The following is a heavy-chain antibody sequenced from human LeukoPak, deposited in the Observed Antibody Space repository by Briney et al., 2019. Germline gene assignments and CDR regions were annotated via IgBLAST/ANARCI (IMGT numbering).Heavy chain of an antibody. CDR1: GGSISSYY. CDR2: FYTSGST. V-gene: IGHV4-4*07. D-gene: IGHD2-15*01. J-gene: IGHJ5*02. Sequence: SETLSLTCTVSGGSISSYYWSWLRQPAGKGLEWIGRFYTSGSTNYNPSLKSRVTMSVDTSKNQFSLKLSSVTAADTAVYYCASSYCSGGSCYRHFDWFDPWGQGTLVTVSS. CDR3: ASSYCSGGSCYRHFDWFDP.